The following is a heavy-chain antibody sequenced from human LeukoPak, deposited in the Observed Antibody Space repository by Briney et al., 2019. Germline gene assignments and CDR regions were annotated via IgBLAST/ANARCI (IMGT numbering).Heavy chain of an antibody. CDR1: GGSFSGYY. CDR3: ARGLGYCSGGSCYGRNYYFYYGMDV. Sequence: SETLSPTCAVYGGSFSGYYWSWIRQPPGKGMEWIGEINHRGSNNYNPSLKSRDTISVDTSKHQFSLKLSSVTAADTAVYYCARGLGYCSGGSCYGRNYYFYYGMDVWGQGTTVTVSS. V-gene: IGHV4-34*01. CDR2: INHRGSN. J-gene: IGHJ6*02. D-gene: IGHD2-15*01.